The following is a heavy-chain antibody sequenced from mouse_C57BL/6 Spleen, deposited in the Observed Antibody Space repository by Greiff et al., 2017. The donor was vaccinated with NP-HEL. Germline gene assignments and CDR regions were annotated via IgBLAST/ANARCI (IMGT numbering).Heavy chain of an antibody. Sequence: EVQLQQSGPELVKPGASVKISCKASGYSFTGYYMNWVKQSPEKSLEWIGEINPSTGGTTYNQKFKAKATLTVDKSSSTAYMQLKSLTSEDSAVYYCARRDSNYVNFDYWGQGTTLTVSS. CDR1: GYSFTGYY. V-gene: IGHV1-42*01. D-gene: IGHD2-5*01. J-gene: IGHJ2*01. CDR2: INPSTGGT. CDR3: ARRDSNYVNFDY.